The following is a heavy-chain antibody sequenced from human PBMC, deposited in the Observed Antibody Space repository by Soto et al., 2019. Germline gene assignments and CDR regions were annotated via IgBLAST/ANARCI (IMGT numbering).Heavy chain of an antibody. CDR1: GFYFSSYA. D-gene: IGHD1-26*01. Sequence: GGSLRLSCAASGFYFSSYAMSWVRQAPGKGLEWVSAISDNGGSTEYADSVKGRFSISRDNSKNTVYLQMNSVRADDTAVYYCAKEYTSTSRGSFDYWGQGALVTVSS. CDR3: AKEYTSTSRGSFDY. CDR2: ISDNGGST. V-gene: IGHV3-23*01. J-gene: IGHJ4*02.